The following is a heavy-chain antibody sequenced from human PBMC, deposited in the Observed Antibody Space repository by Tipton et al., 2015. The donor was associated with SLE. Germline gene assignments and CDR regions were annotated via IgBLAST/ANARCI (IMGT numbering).Heavy chain of an antibody. CDR2: ISGGGGST. J-gene: IGHJ4*02. D-gene: IGHD1/OR15-1a*01. CDR1: GFTYSGYA. CDR3: AKFEKTTDFYLDS. V-gene: IGHV3-23*01. Sequence: SLRLSCAASGFTYSGYAMHWARQAPGKGLEWVSAISGGGGSTYYADFVKGRFSISIDKSKKTLFLQMNSLRVDDTATYYCAKFEKTTDFYLDSWGQGTLVSVSS.